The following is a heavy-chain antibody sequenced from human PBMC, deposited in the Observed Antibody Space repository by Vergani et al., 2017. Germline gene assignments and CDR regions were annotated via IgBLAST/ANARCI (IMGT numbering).Heavy chain of an antibody. CDR3: ARGGPGCGGDCYFY. CDR1: VGTFSSYA. Sequence: QVQLVQSGAEVKKPGASVKVSCKASVGTFSSYAISWVRQAPGQGLEWRGRIIPILGIANYAQKFQGRVTITAGKSTSAAYMELSSLRSEDTAVYYCARGGPGCGGDCYFYWGQGTLVTVSS. D-gene: IGHD2-21*02. CDR2: IIPILGIA. V-gene: IGHV1-69*04. J-gene: IGHJ4*02.